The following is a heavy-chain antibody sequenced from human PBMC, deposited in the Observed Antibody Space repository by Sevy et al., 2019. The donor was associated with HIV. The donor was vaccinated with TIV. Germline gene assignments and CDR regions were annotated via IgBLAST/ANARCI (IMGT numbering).Heavy chain of an antibody. V-gene: IGHV3-23*01. Sequence: GSLRLSCAASGFTFSAYAMSWVRQPPGKGLEWVSCISSSGGSTYYADSVKGRFSISRDTSKNTLYLQMNSLRAEDTAVYYCATLRGGLYGSGYFQNWGQGTQVTVSS. D-gene: IGHD3-10*01. J-gene: IGHJ1*01. CDR1: GFTFSAYA. CDR3: ATLRGGLYGSGYFQN. CDR2: ISSSGGST.